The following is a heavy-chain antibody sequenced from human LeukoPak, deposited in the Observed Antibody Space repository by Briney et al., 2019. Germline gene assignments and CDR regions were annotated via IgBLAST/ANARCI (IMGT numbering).Heavy chain of an antibody. CDR3: ARGFGMGVADTFDI. D-gene: IGHD3-16*01. J-gene: IGHJ3*02. CDR2: ISWNSGRI. Sequence: GGSLRLSCAASGFSLGDYAMHLVRQAPGKGLEWVSGISWNSGRIAYAESVKGRFTVSRDNAKNSLYLEMNSLRAEDMALYYCARGFGMGVADTFDIWGQGTMVTVSS. V-gene: IGHV3-9*03. CDR1: GFSLGDYA.